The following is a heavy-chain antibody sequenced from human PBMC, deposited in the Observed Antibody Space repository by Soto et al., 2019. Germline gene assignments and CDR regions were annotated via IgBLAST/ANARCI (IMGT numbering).Heavy chain of an antibody. CDR3: ARYQMRARGPAFNY. D-gene: IGHD3-10*01. Sequence: TLSLTCTVSGDSMSGYYWSWIRQPPGKGLEWIGYIHYSGSVNYNPSPKSRVTMSVDTSKNQFSLKLTSVTAEDTAVYYCARYQMRARGPAFNYWGQGIQVTVSS. V-gene: IGHV4-59*08. CDR1: GDSMSGYY. J-gene: IGHJ4*02. CDR2: IHYSGSV.